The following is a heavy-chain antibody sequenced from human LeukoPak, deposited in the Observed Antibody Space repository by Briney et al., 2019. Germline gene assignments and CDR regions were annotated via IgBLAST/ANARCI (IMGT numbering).Heavy chain of an antibody. J-gene: IGHJ2*01. CDR1: GVSISSYY. D-gene: IGHD3-10*01. V-gene: IGHV4-4*07. CDR2: IYTSEDT. CDR3: AGGNYYDSGSSDWYFDP. Sequence: PSETLSLTCTVSGVSISSYYWNWIRQPAGKGLEWIGRIYTSEDTNYNPSLKSRLTMSVDTSKNQFSLRLSSVTAADTAVYYCAGGNYYDSGSSDWYFDPWGRGTLVTVSS.